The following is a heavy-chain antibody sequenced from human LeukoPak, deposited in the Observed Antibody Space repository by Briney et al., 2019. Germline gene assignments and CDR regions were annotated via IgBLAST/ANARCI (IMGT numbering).Heavy chain of an antibody. CDR3: ARGLYYDSSGYFDY. D-gene: IGHD3-22*01. V-gene: IGHV1-2*02. CDR1: GYTFTGYY. Sequence: ASVKVSCKASGYTFTGYYMHWVRQAPGQGLEWMGWINPNSGGTNYAQKFQGRVTMTRDTSISTAYMELSRLRSDDTAVYYCARGLYYDSSGYFDYGGQGPLVPVSS. CDR2: INPNSGGT. J-gene: IGHJ4*02.